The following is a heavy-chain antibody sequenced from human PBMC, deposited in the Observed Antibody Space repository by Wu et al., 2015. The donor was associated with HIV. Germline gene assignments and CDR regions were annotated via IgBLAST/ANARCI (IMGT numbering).Heavy chain of an antibody. CDR2: INANSGDT. V-gene: IGHV1-2*02. CDR3: ARYIAYCYFDF. J-gene: IGHJ2*01. CDR1: GGTFSRNA. D-gene: IGHD3-16*02. Sequence: QVQLVQSEAEVKKPGSSVKVSCKGSGGTFSRNAISWVRQAPGQGLEWMGWINANSGDTRYAQKFQGRVTLTRDTSSTTTYMELSGLRSDDTAIYYCARYIAYCYFDFWGRGTLVTVSS.